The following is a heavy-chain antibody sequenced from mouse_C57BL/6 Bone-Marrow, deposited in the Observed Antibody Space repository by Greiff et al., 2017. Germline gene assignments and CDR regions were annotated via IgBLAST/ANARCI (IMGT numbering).Heavy chain of an antibody. J-gene: IGHJ4*01. Sequence: QVTLKVSGAELVRPGTSVKVSCKASGYAFTNYLIEWVKQRPGQGLEWIGVINPGSGGTNYNEKFKGKATLTADKSSSTAYMQLSSLTSEDSAVYFCAKSWLRQAMDYWGQGTSVTVSS. D-gene: IGHD2-2*01. CDR3: AKSWLRQAMDY. CDR2: INPGSGGT. V-gene: IGHV1-54*01. CDR1: GYAFTNYL.